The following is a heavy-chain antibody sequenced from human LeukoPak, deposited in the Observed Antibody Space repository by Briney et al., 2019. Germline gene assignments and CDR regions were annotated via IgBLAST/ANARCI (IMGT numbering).Heavy chain of an antibody. CDR3: ARESRYYFDY. J-gene: IGHJ4*02. CDR2: ISYDGSNK. CDR1: GFTFSSYA. Sequence: SGGSLRLSCAASGFTFSSYAMHWVRQAPGKGLEWVAVISYDGSNKYYADSVRGRFTISRDNSKNTLYLQMNSLRAEDTAVYYCARESRYYFDYWGQGTLVTVSS. V-gene: IGHV3-30*04. D-gene: IGHD6-13*01.